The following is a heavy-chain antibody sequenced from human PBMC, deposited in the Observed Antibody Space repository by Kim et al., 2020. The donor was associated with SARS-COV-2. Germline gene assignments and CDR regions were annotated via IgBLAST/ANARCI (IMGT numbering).Heavy chain of an antibody. D-gene: IGHD6-13*01. V-gene: IGHV4-34*01. CDR1: GGSFSGYY. CDR3: ASGGAAAGKYGMDV. Sequence: SETLSLTCAVYGGSFSGYYWSWIRQPPGKGLEWIGEINHSGSTNYNPSLKSRVTISVDTSKNQFSLKLSSVTAADTAVYYCASGGAAAGKYGMDVWGQGTTVTVSS. J-gene: IGHJ6*02. CDR2: INHSGST.